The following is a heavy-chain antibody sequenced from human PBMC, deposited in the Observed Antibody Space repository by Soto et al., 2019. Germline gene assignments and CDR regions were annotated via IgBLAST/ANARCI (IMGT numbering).Heavy chain of an antibody. J-gene: IGHJ6*02. CDR1: GGSFSGYY. V-gene: IGHV4-34*01. CDR2: INHSGST. Sequence: SETLSLTCAVYGGSFSGYYWSWIRQPPGKGLEWIGEINHSGSTNYNPSLKSRVAISVDTSKNQFSLKLSSVTAADTAVYYCARGAPGTAVTGIDYYYYYGMDVWGQGTTVTVSS. CDR3: ARGAPGTAVTGIDYYYYYGMDV. D-gene: IGHD4-17*01.